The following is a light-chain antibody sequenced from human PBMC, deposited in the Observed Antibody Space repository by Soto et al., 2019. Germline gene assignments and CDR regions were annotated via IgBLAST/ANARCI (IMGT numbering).Light chain of an antibody. Sequence: QSALTQPASVSGSPGQSITISCTGTSSDVGSSNLVSWYQQHPGKAPKLMIYEVSKRPSGVSNRFSGSKSGNTASLTISGLQAEDEADYYCCSYAGSSTYVFRTGTKVSVL. CDR3: CSYAGSSTYV. J-gene: IGLJ1*01. CDR2: EVS. V-gene: IGLV2-23*02. CDR1: SSDVGSSNL.